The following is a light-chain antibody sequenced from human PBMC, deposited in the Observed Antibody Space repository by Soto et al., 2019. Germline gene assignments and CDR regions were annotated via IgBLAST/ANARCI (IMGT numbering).Light chain of an antibody. Sequence: EIVLTPSAATLSLSTVERATLSCRASESLSSAYLAWYQQKPGQAPRLLIYATSSRATGVPDRFRGSGSGTDFTLTISRLEPEDFAVYFCQQYGRLFGHGSIVDIK. CDR1: ESLSSAY. CDR2: ATS. J-gene: IGKJ3*01. CDR3: QQYGRL. V-gene: IGKV3-20*01.